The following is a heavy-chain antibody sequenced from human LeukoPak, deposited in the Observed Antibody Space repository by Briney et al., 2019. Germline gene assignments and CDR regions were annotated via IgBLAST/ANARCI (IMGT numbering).Heavy chain of an antibody. D-gene: IGHD3-22*01. CDR2: IYYSGST. CDR3: ARGPYSYDSSGAFDI. Sequence: SETLSLTCTVSGGSISSYYWSWIRQPPGKGLEWIGYIYYSGSTNYNPSLKSRVTISVDTSKKQFSLKVTSVTAADTAVYFCARGPYSYDSSGAFDIWGQGTMVTVSS. J-gene: IGHJ3*02. V-gene: IGHV4-59*08. CDR1: GGSISSYY.